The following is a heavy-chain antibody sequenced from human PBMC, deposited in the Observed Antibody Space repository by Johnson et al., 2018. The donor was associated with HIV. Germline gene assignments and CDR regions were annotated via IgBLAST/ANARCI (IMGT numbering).Heavy chain of an antibody. CDR1: GFTFSSYA. CDR3: ARGRYGRMTTVAAAAFDI. J-gene: IGHJ3*02. CDR2: ISSNGGST. D-gene: IGHD4-23*01. V-gene: IGHV3-64*01. Sequence: MLLVESGGGLVQPGGSLRLSCAASGFTFSSYAMHWVRQAPGNGLEYVSAISSNGGSTYYANSVKGRFTISRDNSKNTLYLQMGSLRAEDTALYYCARGRYGRMTTVAAAAFDIWGQGTMVTVSS.